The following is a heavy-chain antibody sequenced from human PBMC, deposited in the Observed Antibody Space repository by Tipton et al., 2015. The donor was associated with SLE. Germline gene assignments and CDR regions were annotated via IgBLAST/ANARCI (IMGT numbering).Heavy chain of an antibody. CDR2: IYYSGNT. D-gene: IGHD4/OR15-4a*01. CDR3: ARDRVLFDF. J-gene: IGHJ4*02. V-gene: IGHV4-59*12. Sequence: TLSLTCTVSGGSISSYYWSWIRQPPGKGLEWIGSIYYSGNTYYNPSLRSRVTISIDTSKNQFSLKLTSVTAADSAVYYCARDRVLFDFWGQGTLVTVSS. CDR1: GGSISSYY.